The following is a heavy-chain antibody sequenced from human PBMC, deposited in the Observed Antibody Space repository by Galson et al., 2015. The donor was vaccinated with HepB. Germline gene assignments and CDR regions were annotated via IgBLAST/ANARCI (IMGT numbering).Heavy chain of an antibody. CDR3: VRGGGSGSSGLDY. V-gene: IGHV1-18*04. D-gene: IGHD6-19*01. CDR1: GYTFTTYD. J-gene: IGHJ4*02. CDR2: ISGYNGKT. Sequence: SVKVSCKASGYTFTTYDITWVRQAPGQGLEWMGWISGYNGKTNYARNLQGRVTVTTDTSTNTAYMELRSLRSDDTAVYYCVRGGGSGSSGLDYWGQGTLVTVSS.